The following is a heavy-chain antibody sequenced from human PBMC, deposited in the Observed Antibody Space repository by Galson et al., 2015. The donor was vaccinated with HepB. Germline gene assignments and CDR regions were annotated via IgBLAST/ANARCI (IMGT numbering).Heavy chain of an antibody. CDR3: ARHSSGWYYYGLDV. CDR2: ISGSGGST. J-gene: IGHJ6*02. CDR1: GFTFSSYA. D-gene: IGHD6-19*01. Sequence: SLRLSCAASGFTFSSYAMSWVRQAPGKGLEWVSAISGSGGSTYYADSVKGRFTISRDNSKNTLYLQMNSLRAEDTAVYYCARHSSGWYYYGLDVWGQGTTVTVSS. V-gene: IGHV3-23*01.